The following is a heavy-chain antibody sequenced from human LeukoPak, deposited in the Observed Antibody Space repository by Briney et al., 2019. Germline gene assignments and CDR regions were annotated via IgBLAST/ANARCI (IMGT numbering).Heavy chain of an antibody. V-gene: IGHV4-59*08. Sequence: SETLSLTCTVSGGSISSYYWSWIRQPPGKGLEWIGYIYYSGSTNYNPSLKSRVTTSVDTSKNQFSLKLSSVTAADTAVYYCARHANRGSSSWFIFDYWGQGTLVTVSS. D-gene: IGHD6-13*01. CDR2: IYYSGST. J-gene: IGHJ4*02. CDR3: ARHANRGSSSWFIFDY. CDR1: GGSISSYY.